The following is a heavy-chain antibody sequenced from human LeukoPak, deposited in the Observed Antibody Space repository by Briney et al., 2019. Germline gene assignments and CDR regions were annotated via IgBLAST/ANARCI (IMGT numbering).Heavy chain of an antibody. V-gene: IGHV1-2*02. Sequence: ASVKVSCKASGYTFTGYYMHWVRQAPGQGLEWMGWINPNNGGTNYAQKFQGRVTMTRDTSISTAYMELSRLRSDDTAVYYCARDIVVVVAAKGQAPDYWGQGTLVTVSS. CDR1: GYTFTGYY. CDR2: INPNNGGT. D-gene: IGHD2-15*01. CDR3: ARDIVVVVAAKGQAPDY. J-gene: IGHJ4*02.